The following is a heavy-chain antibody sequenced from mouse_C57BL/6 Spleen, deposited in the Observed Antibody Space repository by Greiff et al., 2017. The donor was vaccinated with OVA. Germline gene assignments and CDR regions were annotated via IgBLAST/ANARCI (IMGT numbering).Heavy chain of an antibody. V-gene: IGHV1-15*01. CDR2: IDPETGGT. CDR3: TRRGREYYFDY. CDR1: GYTFTDYE. J-gene: IGHJ2*01. D-gene: IGHD3-3*01. Sequence: VKLVESGAELVRPGASVTLSCKASGYTFTDYEMHWVKQTPVHGLEWIGAIDPETGGTAYNQKFKGKAILTADKSSSTAYMELRSLTSEDSAVYYCTRRGREYYFDYWGQGTTLTVSS.